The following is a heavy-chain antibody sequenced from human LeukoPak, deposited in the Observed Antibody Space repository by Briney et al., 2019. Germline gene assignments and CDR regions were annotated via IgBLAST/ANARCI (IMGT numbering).Heavy chain of an antibody. CDR1: GGSISSGNYY. J-gene: IGHJ6*03. V-gene: IGHV4-61*09. Sequence: SETLSLTCTVSGGSISSGNYYWTWIRQPAGKGLEWIGHIYSGGSTNFRPSLKSRVTISVDTSKTQLFLKLTSVTAADTAVYYCGRGKYCGDTRCHGYYYMDVWGKGSTLTVSS. CDR2: IYSGGST. CDR3: GRGKYCGDTRCHGYYYMDV. D-gene: IGHD2-2*01.